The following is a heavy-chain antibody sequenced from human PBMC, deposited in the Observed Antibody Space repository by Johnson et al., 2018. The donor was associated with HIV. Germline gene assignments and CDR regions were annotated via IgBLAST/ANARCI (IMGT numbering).Heavy chain of an antibody. CDR3: AKDLQSGATTHAFDI. Sequence: LLVESGGGLVQPGRSLRLSCAASGFTFDDYAMHWVRQAPGKGLEWVSGISWNSGSIGYADSVKGRFTISRDNAKNSLYLQMNSLRAEDTALYYCAKDLQSGATTHAFDIWGQGTMVTVSS. CDR2: ISWNSGSI. CDR1: GFTFDDYA. J-gene: IGHJ3*02. V-gene: IGHV3-9*01. D-gene: IGHD5-12*01.